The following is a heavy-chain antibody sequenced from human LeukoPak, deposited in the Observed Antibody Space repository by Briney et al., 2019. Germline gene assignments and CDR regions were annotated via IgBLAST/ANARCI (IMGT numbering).Heavy chain of an antibody. D-gene: IGHD4-11*01. CDR3: ARFGGYSSFSSSWFDP. V-gene: IGHV1-69*05. Sequence: SVKVSCKTSGDTFSSYAISWVRQAPGQGLEWMGGIIPIFGTANYAQKFQGRVTITTDESTSTAYMELSSLRSEDTAVYYCARFGGYSSFSSSWFDPWGQGTLVTVSS. CDR1: GDTFSSYA. CDR2: IIPIFGTA. J-gene: IGHJ5*02.